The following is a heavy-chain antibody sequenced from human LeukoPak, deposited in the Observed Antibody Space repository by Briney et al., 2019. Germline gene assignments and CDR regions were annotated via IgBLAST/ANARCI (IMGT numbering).Heavy chain of an antibody. J-gene: IGHJ4*02. V-gene: IGHV4-39*01. CDR1: GGSISSSSYY. Sequence: PSETLSLTCTVPGGSISSSSYYWGWIRQPPGKGLEWIGNIHYSGGTYYNPSLKSRVTISVDTSKNQFSLKLSSVTAADTAVYYCARSQSTAVAGSGWGYWGQGTLVNVPS. D-gene: IGHD6-19*01. CDR3: ARSQSTAVAGSGWGY. CDR2: IHYSGGT.